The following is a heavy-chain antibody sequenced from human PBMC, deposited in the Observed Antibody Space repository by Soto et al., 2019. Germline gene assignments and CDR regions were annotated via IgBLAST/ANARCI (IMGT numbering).Heavy chain of an antibody. J-gene: IGHJ1*01. CDR2: IGDSASST. V-gene: IGHV3-23*01. Sequence: DVQLLESGGGFVQPGGSLRLSCAASVFTFSNYAMTWVRQAPGTGPEWVSTIGDSASSTYYAGSVKGRFIISSDNSKNTLYLRMNSLRAEDTAVYFCAKDRGLVALEYFQYWGQGTLVTVSS. CDR3: AKDRGLVALEYFQY. CDR1: VFTFSNYA. D-gene: IGHD3-9*01.